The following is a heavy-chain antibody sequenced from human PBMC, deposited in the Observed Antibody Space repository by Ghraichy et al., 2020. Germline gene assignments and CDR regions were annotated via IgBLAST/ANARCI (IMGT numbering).Heavy chain of an antibody. J-gene: IGHJ6*02. CDR3: AKEACMVRDCQEGYYYGMDV. CDR2: ISGSGGSR. CDR1: GFTFSNYA. D-gene: IGHD3-10*01. Sequence: GGSLRLSCAASGFTFSNYAMSWVRQAPGKGLEWVSGISGSGGSRYYADSVTGRFTISRDEYKNTLFLQMNSLRAEDTAVYYCAKEACMVRDCQEGYYYGMDVWSQGTTVTVSS. V-gene: IGHV3-23*01.